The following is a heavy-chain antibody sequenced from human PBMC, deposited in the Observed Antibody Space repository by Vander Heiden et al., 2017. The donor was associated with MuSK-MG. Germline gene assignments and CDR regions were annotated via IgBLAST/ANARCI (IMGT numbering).Heavy chain of an antibody. Sequence: VQLVGSGGGFVKRRGSLSLARSAYGFTFKPFAMHWIRQAPGRGLEYVSTISNNGDSTYYGDSVKGRITISRDNSKNRLYFEMSSLRAEDTAVYYCVKAASNWLVHSSLDYWGQGTLVTVSS. CDR3: VKAASNWLVHSSLDY. CDR2: ISNNGDST. J-gene: IGHJ4*02. CDR1: GFTFKPFA. D-gene: IGHD6-19*01. V-gene: IGHV3-64D*06.